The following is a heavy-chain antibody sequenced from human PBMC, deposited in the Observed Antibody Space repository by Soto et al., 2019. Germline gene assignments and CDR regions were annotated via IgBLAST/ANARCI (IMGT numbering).Heavy chain of an antibody. CDR2: INAGNGNT. CDR1: GYTFTSYT. J-gene: IGHJ4*02. V-gene: IGHV1-3*01. CDR3: ARVSGYYLPDY. Sequence: ASVKVSCKASGYTFTSYTMHWVRQAPGQRLEWMGWINAGNGNTEYSQKFQGRLTITRDTSASTAYMELSSLRSEDTAVYYCARVSGYYLPDYWGQGTLVTVSS. D-gene: IGHD5-12*01.